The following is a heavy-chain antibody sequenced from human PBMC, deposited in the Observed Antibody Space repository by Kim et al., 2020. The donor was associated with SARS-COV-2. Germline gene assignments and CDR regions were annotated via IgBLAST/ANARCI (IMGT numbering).Heavy chain of an antibody. D-gene: IGHD3-3*01. CDR2: IIPIFGTA. V-gene: IGHV1-69*13. CDR3: ARDQIRFLDIYYYYYMDV. J-gene: IGHJ6*03. Sequence: SVKVSCKASGGTFSSYAISWVRQAPGQGLEWMGGIIPIFGTANYAQKFQGRVTITADESTSTAYMELSSLRSEDTAVYYCARDQIRFLDIYYYYYMDVWGKGTTVTVSS. CDR1: GGTFSSYA.